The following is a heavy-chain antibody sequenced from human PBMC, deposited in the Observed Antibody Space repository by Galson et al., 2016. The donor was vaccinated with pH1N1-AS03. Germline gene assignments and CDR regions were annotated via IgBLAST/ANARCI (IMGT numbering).Heavy chain of an antibody. J-gene: IGHJ5*02. CDR2: VGGVDGSI. Sequence: SLRLSCAASGFTFSIYAMHWVRQAPGKGLEWVSGVGGVDGSIWYAESVKGRFTVSRDNSKGTLDLQMNSLRADDTAVYYCARGSGSPHWFDPWGQGTLVTVSS. V-gene: IGHV3-23*01. D-gene: IGHD3-3*01. CDR1: GFTFSIYA. CDR3: ARGSGSPHWFDP.